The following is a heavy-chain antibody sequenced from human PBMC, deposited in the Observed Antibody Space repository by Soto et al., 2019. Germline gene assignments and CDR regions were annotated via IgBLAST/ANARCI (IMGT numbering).Heavy chain of an antibody. CDR3: AREIIPLTTDWDFDL. CDR2: IFDSGST. CDR1: GGSISSGVYY. D-gene: IGHD4-17*01. V-gene: IGHV4-30-4*01. J-gene: IGHJ2*01. Sequence: QVQLQESGPGLVKPSQTLSLTCTVSGGSISSGVYYWSWIRQPPGKGLEWIGYIFDSGSTYYNPSLKSRVTISVDTSKNQFSLRLSSVTAADTAVYYCAREIIPLTTDWDFDLWGRGTLVTVSS.